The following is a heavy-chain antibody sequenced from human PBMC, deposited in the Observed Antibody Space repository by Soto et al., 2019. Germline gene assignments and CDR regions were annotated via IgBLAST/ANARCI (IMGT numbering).Heavy chain of an antibody. J-gene: IGHJ4*02. D-gene: IGHD2-2*01. CDR2: ISYDGSNT. CDR3: ARDQGRSITCQLDY. CDR1: GFTFSTYA. Sequence: GSLRLSCAVSGFTFSTYAMHWVRQAPGKGLEWVAVISYDGSNTYYADSVKGRFTISRDNMLYLQMNSLRAEDTAVYYCARDQGRSITCQLDYWGQGTLVTVSS. V-gene: IGHV3-30-3*01.